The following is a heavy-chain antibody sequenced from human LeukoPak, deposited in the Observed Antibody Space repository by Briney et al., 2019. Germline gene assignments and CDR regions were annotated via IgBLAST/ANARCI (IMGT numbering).Heavy chain of an antibody. Sequence: GGSLRLACAASGFTFDDYAMHWGRQAPGKWRGWVSGISWNSGSISYADSVKGRFTISRDHAKHSLDLQMTSLSAQDTALYYCAKVSNYELGYYGMDVRRPPTTATLPS. CDR3: AKVSNYELGYYGMDV. CDR2: ISWNSGSI. J-gene: IGHJ6*02. V-gene: IGHV3-9*01. CDR1: GFTFDDYA. D-gene: IGHD4-11*01.